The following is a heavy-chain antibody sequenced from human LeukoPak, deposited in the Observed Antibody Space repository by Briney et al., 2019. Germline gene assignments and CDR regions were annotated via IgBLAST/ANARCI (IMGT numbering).Heavy chain of an antibody. D-gene: IGHD3-22*01. Sequence: GSLSLSCAASGFTFSSYSMNWVRQAPGKGLEWVSSISSSSSYIYYADSVKGRFTISRDNAKNSLYLQMNSLRAEDTAVYYCARERDRSGAFDIWGQGTMVTVSS. CDR2: ISSSSSYI. CDR1: GFTFSSYS. V-gene: IGHV3-21*01. J-gene: IGHJ3*02. CDR3: ARERDRSGAFDI.